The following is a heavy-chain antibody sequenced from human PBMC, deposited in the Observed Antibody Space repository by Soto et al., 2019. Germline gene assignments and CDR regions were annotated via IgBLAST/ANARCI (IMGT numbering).Heavy chain of an antibody. Sequence: EVQLVESGGGLVQPGRSLRLSCAASGFTFDDYAMHWVRQAPGKGLEWVSCITWNSVYTGYADSVKGRFTISRDNPNNSLYLQMNSLKPEDTAFYYCAKALYGSSSSPIDFWGQGTLVTVSS. J-gene: IGHJ4*02. CDR1: GFTFDDYA. CDR3: AKALYGSSSSPIDF. CDR2: ITWNSVYT. V-gene: IGHV3-9*01. D-gene: IGHD6-13*01.